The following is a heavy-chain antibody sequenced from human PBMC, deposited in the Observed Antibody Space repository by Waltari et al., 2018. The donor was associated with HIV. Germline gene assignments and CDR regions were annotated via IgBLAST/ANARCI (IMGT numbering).Heavy chain of an antibody. V-gene: IGHV1-18*01. Sequence: GYTFTSYGISWLRLAPGQGFEWVGWISAYNGNTNYAQKFRGRVTLTTDTSTSTAYMELRGLRHEDTAIYYCARDKGASDTYKAEYFQHWGWGTLVSVSA. J-gene: IGHJ1*01. CDR3: ARDKGASDTYKAEYFQH. D-gene: IGHD1-20*01. CDR1: GYTFTSYG. CDR2: ISAYNGNT.